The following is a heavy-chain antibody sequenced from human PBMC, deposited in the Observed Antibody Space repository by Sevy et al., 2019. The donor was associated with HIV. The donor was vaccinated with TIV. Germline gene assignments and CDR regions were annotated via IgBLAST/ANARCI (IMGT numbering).Heavy chain of an antibody. CDR1: GFTFSNAW. CDR3: TAGPVSF. D-gene: IGHD3-16*01. J-gene: IGHJ4*02. V-gene: IGHV3-15*01. Sequence: GGSLRLSCTASGFTFSNAWMTWVRQTPERGLEWVALIKPITDAGTTGYAAPVQGRITISRDDSTNTVYLQLNSLQTEDTAVYYCTAGPVSFWGQGTLVTVSS. CDR2: IKPITDAGTT.